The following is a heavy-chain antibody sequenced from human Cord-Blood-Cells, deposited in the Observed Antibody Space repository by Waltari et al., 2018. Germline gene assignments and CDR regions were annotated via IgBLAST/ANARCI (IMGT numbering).Heavy chain of an antibody. D-gene: IGHD6-6*01. J-gene: IGHJ2*01. CDR1: GGSFSGYY. V-gene: IGHV4-34*01. CDR2: SNHSGST. CDR3: ARKLSSSSWYFDL. Sequence: QVQLQQWGAGLLKPSETLSLTCAVYGGSFSGYYWSWIRQPPGKGLEWIGESNHSGSTNYNPSLKSRVTISVDTSKNQFSLKLSSVTAADTAVYYCARKLSSSSWYFDLWGRGTLVTVSS.